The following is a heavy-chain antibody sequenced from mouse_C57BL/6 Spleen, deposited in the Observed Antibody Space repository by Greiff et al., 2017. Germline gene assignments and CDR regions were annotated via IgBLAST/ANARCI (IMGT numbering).Heavy chain of an antibody. Sequence: QVQLQQSGAELVRPGASVKLSCKASGYTFTDYYINWVKQRPGQGLEWIARIYPGSGNTYYNEKFKGKATLTAEKSSSTAYMQLSSLTSEDSAVYFCVYDCYPYYAMDYWGQGTSVTVSS. CDR3: VYDCYPYYAMDY. V-gene: IGHV1-76*01. CDR2: IYPGSGNT. D-gene: IGHD2-3*01. CDR1: GYTFTDYY. J-gene: IGHJ4*01.